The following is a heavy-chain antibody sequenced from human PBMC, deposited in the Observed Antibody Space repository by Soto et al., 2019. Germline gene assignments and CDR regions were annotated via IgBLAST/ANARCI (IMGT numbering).Heavy chain of an antibody. Sequence: LSLTCTVSGDSISGGASFWSWIRQPPGKGLEWIANVYYSGSSHYNPSLKSRLTISVDTTKNQFSLQLKSMTAADTAVYYCAKLSCTSSTCYFPGWFDPWGQGTLVTVSS. CDR2: VYYSGSS. V-gene: IGHV4-31*03. J-gene: IGHJ5*02. CDR3: AKLSCTSSTCYFPGWFDP. D-gene: IGHD2-2*01. CDR1: GDSISGGASF.